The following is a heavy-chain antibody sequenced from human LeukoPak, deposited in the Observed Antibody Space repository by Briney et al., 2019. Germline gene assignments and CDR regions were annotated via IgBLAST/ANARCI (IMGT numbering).Heavy chain of an antibody. Sequence: PSETLSLTCTVSGGSISSSSYYWGWIRQPPGKGLEWIGSIYYSGSTYYNPSLKSRVTISVDTSKNQFSLKLSSVTAADTAVYYCARARYSGYDYFDYWGQGTLVTVSS. CDR1: GGSISSSSYY. CDR3: ARARYSGYDYFDY. V-gene: IGHV4-39*07. CDR2: IYYSGST. D-gene: IGHD5-12*01. J-gene: IGHJ4*02.